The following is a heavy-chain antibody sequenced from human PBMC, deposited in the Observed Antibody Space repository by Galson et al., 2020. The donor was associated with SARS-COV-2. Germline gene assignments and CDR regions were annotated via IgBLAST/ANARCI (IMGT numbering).Heavy chain of an antibody. Sequence: GGSLRLSCATSGSTFNSAWMSWVRQAPGKGLEWVGRIKSKADGETTDYAAPVKGRITISRDDSENTLSLQMNSLKTEDTAVYYCTTGGDQWFFPAYWGQGTLVTVSS. CDR2: IKSKADGETT. CDR3: TTGGDQWFFPAY. D-gene: IGHD2-2*01. V-gene: IGHV3-15*01. CDR1: GSTFNSAW. J-gene: IGHJ4*02.